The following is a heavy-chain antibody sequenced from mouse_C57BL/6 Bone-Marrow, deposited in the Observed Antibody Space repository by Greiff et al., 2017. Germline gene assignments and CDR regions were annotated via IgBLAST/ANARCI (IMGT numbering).Heavy chain of an antibody. CDR2: SRNKANDYTT. Sequence: DVKLVESGGGLVQSGRSLRLSCATSGFTFSAFYMEWVRQAPGKGLEWIAASRNKANDYTTEYSASVKGRFIVSRDTSQSILYLQMNALRAEDTAIYYCARDYLRAMDYWGRGTSVTVSS. D-gene: IGHD1-1*01. V-gene: IGHV7-1*01. J-gene: IGHJ4*01. CDR3: ARDYLRAMDY. CDR1: GFTFSAFY.